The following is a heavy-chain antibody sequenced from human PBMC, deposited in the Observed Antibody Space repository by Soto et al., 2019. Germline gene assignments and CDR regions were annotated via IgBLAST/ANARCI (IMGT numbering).Heavy chain of an antibody. CDR3: ARRWTQLWPTGIEFFDF. CDR1: GGSMSSDY. D-gene: IGHD1-1*01. V-gene: IGHV4-59*01. CDR2: MYYTGTT. J-gene: IGHJ4*02. Sequence: QLQLHESGPGLVKPSETLSLSCNVSGGSMSSDYWSWVQQSPGKGLEWIARMYYTGTTEYNPSLKSRATISIDTSKKQFSLKLTSVTAADTAVYYCARRWTQLWPTGIEFFDFWGPGTLATVSS.